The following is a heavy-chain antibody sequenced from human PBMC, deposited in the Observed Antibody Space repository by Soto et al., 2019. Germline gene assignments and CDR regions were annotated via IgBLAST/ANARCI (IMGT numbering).Heavy chain of an antibody. Sequence: QVQLVESGGGVVQPGRSLRLSCAASGFTFSSYAMYWVRQAPGKGLEWVAVISYDGSNKYYADSVKGRFTISRDKSKNTLSLQMNSLRAEDTAVYYCATGGAADYWGQGTLVTVSS. CDR3: ATGGAADY. CDR1: GFTFSSYA. J-gene: IGHJ4*02. CDR2: ISYDGSNK. D-gene: IGHD6-13*01. V-gene: IGHV3-30-3*01.